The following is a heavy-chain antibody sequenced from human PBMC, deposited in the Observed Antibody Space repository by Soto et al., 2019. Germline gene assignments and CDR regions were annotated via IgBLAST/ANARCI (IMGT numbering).Heavy chain of an antibody. CDR3: ARYLTARSLSYFDY. CDR1: DGSIGSGGYY. J-gene: IGHJ4*02. V-gene: IGHV4-31*03. D-gene: IGHD3-10*01. Sequence: SQTLSLTCTVSDGSIGSGGYYWSWIRQHPGKGLEWIGYIYYSGSTYYNPSLKSRVTISVDTSKNQFSLKLSSVTAADTAVYYCARYLTARSLSYFDYWGQGTLVNVSS. CDR2: IYYSGST.